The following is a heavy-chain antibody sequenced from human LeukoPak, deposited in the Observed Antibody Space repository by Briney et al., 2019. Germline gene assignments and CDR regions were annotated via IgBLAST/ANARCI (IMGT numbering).Heavy chain of an antibody. V-gene: IGHV4-39*07. CDR1: GGSISSNEYY. CDR2: MYYSGSN. D-gene: IGHD4-17*01. CDR3: ARDGTTVSPAV. J-gene: IGHJ6*04. Sequence: PSETLSLTCNVSGGSISSNEYYWGWIRQPRGKGLVWIANMYYSGSNYYTLSLKSRVTISIDTSKYQLSLKLSSVTAADTAVYYCARDGTTVSPAVWGKGPTVTVSS.